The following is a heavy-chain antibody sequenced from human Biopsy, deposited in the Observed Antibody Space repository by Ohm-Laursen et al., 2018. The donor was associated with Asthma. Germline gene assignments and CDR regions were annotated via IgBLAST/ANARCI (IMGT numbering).Heavy chain of an antibody. CDR3: ARSPYYYGLLGPTRGFGVYAV. V-gene: IGHV4-59*07. Sequence: SDTLSLTCTVSGGSISTYYWTRIRQPPGKGLEWVAYLYNSGTTNYNPSLKSRVTLSVDTSKNQFSVKLRSVTAADTAVYYCARSPYYYGLLGPTRGFGVYAVWGHGTLVTVSS. D-gene: IGHD3-10*01. J-gene: IGHJ3*01. CDR2: LYNSGTT. CDR1: GGSISTYY.